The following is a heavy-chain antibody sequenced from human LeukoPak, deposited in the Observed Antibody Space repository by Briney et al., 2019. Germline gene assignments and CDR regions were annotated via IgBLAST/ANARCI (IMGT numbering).Heavy chain of an antibody. CDR1: GGSISNY. CDR3: ARDPGYNWFDP. D-gene: IGHD3-10*01. CDR2: IYTSGST. J-gene: IGHJ5*02. V-gene: IGHV4-4*07. Sequence: PSETLSLTCTVSGGSISNYWSWIRQPAGKGLEWIGRIYTSGSTNYNPSLKSRVTMSVDTSKNQSSLKLSSVTAADTAVYYCARDPGYNWFDPWGQGTLVTVSS.